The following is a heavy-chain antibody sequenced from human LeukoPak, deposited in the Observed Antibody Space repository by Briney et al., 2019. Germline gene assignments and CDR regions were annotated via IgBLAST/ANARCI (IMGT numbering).Heavy chain of an antibody. CDR3: AKDPTTYYYGSGSYYQSMGYFDY. V-gene: IGHV3-23*01. J-gene: IGHJ4*02. D-gene: IGHD3-10*01. Sequence: PGGSLRLSCAASGFTFSSYAMSWVRQAPGKGLEWVSAISGSGGSTYYADSVKGRFTISRDNSKNTLYLQMNSLRAEDTAVYYCAKDPTTYYYGSGSYYQSMGYFDYWGQGTLVTVSS. CDR1: GFTFSSYA. CDR2: ISGSGGST.